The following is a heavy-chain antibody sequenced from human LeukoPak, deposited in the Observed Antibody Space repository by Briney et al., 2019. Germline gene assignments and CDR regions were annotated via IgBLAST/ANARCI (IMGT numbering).Heavy chain of an antibody. Sequence: SETLSLTCTVSGGFISSYYWSWIRQPPGKGLEWIGYIHYTGSANYKPSLKSRVTILVDTSKNQFSLKLNSVTAADTAVYYCARAWYCSSSACNPGDGFGVWGQGTMVTVSS. V-gene: IGHV4-59*01. CDR2: IHYTGSA. CDR3: ARAWYCSSSACNPGDGFGV. D-gene: IGHD2-2*01. J-gene: IGHJ3*01. CDR1: GGFISSYY.